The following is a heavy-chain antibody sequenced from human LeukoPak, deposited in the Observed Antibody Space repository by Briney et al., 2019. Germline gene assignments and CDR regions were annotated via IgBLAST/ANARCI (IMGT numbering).Heavy chain of an antibody. Sequence: PGGSLRLSCAASGFTFSSYSMNWVRQAPGKGLEWVSSISSSSSCIYYADSVKGRFTISRDNAKNSLYLQMNSPRAEDTAVYYCARVGVTIFGVVIHYFDYWGQGTLVTVSS. CDR1: GFTFSSYS. V-gene: IGHV3-21*01. CDR2: ISSSSSCI. D-gene: IGHD3-3*01. J-gene: IGHJ4*02. CDR3: ARVGVTIFGVVIHYFDY.